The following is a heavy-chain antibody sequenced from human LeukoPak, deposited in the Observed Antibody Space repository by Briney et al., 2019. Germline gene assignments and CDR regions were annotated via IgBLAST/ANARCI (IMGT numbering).Heavy chain of an antibody. CDR2: IKQDGSAK. CDR3: VRQYNSSWLQFFDY. CDR1: GLTFSDYW. D-gene: IGHD6-13*01. V-gene: IGHV3-7*04. Sequence: PGGSLRLSCAAAGLTFSDYWMTWVRQAPGKGLEWVANIKQDGSAKDYVDSVQGRFTISRDNANTSLYLQMNSLSAENTATYYCVRQYNSSWLQFFDYWGQGTLVTVAS. J-gene: IGHJ4*02.